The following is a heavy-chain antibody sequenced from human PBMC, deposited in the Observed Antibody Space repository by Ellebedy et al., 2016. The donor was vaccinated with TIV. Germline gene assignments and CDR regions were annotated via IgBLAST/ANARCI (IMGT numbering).Heavy chain of an antibody. V-gene: IGHV1-18*01. D-gene: IGHD6-13*01. CDR3: ARDRRIGIAAAGTVGY. J-gene: IGHJ4*02. Sequence: ASVKVSCXASGYTFTSYGISWVRQAPGQGLEWMGWISAYNGNTNYAQKLQGRVTMTTDTSTSTAYMELRSLRSDDTAVYYCARDRRIGIAAAGTVGYWGQGTLVTVSS. CDR1: GYTFTSYG. CDR2: ISAYNGNT.